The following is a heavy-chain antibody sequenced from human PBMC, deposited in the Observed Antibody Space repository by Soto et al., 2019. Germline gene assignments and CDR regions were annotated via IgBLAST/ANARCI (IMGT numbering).Heavy chain of an antibody. D-gene: IGHD2-8*01. J-gene: IGHJ5*02. CDR2: VKANGDRT. V-gene: IGHV3-23*01. CDR3: ASPRRFCTNGVCYVGWIYP. CDR1: GFSFSNDA. Sequence: GGSLRLSWAASGFSFSNDAMSWVRQAPGKGLEWVSAVKANGDRTYYEDSVKGRFTISRDNSKNTLFLQMNSLRVEDTAVYYCASPRRFCTNGVCYVGWIYPWGQGALVTVSS.